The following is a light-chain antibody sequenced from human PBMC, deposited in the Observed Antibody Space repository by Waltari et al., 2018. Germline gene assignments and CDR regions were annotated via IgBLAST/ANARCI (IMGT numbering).Light chain of an antibody. CDR2: HAS. Sequence: SCRAGQDLGKYFAWHQQHPGQAPRLLIYHASIRATGIPDRFSGSGSGTDFTLTISRLEPEDFAVYYCQKYVNLPATFGQGTKVEIK. V-gene: IGKV3-20*01. J-gene: IGKJ1*01. CDR3: QKYVNLPAT. CDR1: QDLGKY.